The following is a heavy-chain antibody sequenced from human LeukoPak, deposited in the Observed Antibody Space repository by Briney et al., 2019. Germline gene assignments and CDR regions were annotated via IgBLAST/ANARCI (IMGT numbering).Heavy chain of an antibody. J-gene: IGHJ4*02. V-gene: IGHV1-18*01. D-gene: IGHD2-8*01. Sequence: ASVEVSCKASGYTFTNYGISWVRQAPGQGLEWMGWISAYNGNTNYAQKLQGRVTMTTDTSTSTAYMELRSLRSDDTAVYYCARDPCANGVCYFDFWGQGTLVTVSS. CDR2: ISAYNGNT. CDR3: ARDPCANGVCYFDF. CDR1: GYTFTNYG.